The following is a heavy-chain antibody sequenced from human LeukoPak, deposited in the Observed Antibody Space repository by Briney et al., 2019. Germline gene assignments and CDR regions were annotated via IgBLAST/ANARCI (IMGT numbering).Heavy chain of an antibody. D-gene: IGHD3-22*01. V-gene: IGHV1-46*01. Sequence: ASVKVSCKASGYTFTSYYMHWVRQAPGQGLEWMGIINPSGGSTSYAQKFQGRVTMTRDTSISTAYMELSRLRSDDTAVYYCARERAITTTNYDAFDIWGQGTMVTVSS. CDR3: ARERAITTTNYDAFDI. J-gene: IGHJ3*02. CDR2: INPSGGST. CDR1: GYTFTSYY.